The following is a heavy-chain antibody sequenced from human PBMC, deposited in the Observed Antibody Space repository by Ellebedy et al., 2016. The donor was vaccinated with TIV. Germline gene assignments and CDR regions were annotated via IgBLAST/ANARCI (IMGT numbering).Heavy chain of an antibody. D-gene: IGHD3-22*01. CDR1: GFTFSAYG. V-gene: IGHV3-30*02. Sequence: GESLKISCAASGFTFSAYGMHWVRQAPGKGLEWVTFIRYDGSNEDYGNSVKGRFTISRDNFKNRLYLQMNSLRNEETAVYYCAKDFSSASLTMMDYWGQGTLVTVSS. J-gene: IGHJ4*02. CDR2: IRYDGSNE. CDR3: AKDFSSASLTMMDY.